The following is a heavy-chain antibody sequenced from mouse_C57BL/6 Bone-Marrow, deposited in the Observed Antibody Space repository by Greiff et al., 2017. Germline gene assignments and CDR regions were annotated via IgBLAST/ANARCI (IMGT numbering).Heavy chain of an antibody. V-gene: IGHV14-4*01. CDR2: IDPENGDT. D-gene: IGHD1-1*01. CDR3: TCLRGWFAY. J-gene: IGHJ3*01. CDR1: GFNIKDDY. Sequence: EVQLQESGAELVRPGASVKLSCTASGFNIKDDYMHWVKQRPEQGLEWIGWIDPENGDTEYASKFQGKATITADTSSNTAYLQLSSLTSEDTAVYYCTCLRGWFAYWGQGTLVTVSA.